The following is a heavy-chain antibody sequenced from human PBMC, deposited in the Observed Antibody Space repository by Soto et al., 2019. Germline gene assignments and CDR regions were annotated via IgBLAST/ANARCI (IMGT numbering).Heavy chain of an antibody. CDR1: GFTSSTYW. Sequence: EAQLVQSGGGLVQPGGSIRLSCAASGFTSSTYWMHWVRQAPGKGLVWVSSIKSDGSRTPYADSVKGRFTISRDNGKNTVYLEMNSLRAEDTAVYYCARDEGDAMVRGYDMWGQGTLVAVSS. CDR3: ARDEGDAMVRGYDM. J-gene: IGHJ4*02. D-gene: IGHD3-10*01. V-gene: IGHV3-74*03. CDR2: IKSDGSRT.